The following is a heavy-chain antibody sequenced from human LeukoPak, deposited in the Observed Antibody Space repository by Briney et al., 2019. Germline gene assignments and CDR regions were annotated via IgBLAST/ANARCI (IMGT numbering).Heavy chain of an antibody. Sequence: GGSLRLSCAASGFTFSSYALSWVRQAPGKGLEWVSAISGSGGSTYYADSVKGRFTISRDNSKNTLYLQMNSLRAEDTAVYYCAKETDYYGSGSYYDYWGQGTLVTVSS. CDR1: GFTFSSYA. CDR2: ISGSGGST. J-gene: IGHJ4*02. D-gene: IGHD3-10*01. CDR3: AKETDYYGSGSYYDY. V-gene: IGHV3-23*01.